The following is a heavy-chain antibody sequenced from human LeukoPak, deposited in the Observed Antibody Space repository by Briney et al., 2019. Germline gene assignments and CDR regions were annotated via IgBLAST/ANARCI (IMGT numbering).Heavy chain of an antibody. J-gene: IGHJ4*02. CDR3: AKVIRKYYDSSGSKFDY. Sequence: PGGSLRPSCAASGFTFSSYAMSWVRQAPGKGLEWVSGISGSGGSTYYADSVKGRFTISRDNSKNTLYLQMNSLRAEDTAVYYCAKVIRKYYDSSGSKFDYWGQGTLVTVSS. V-gene: IGHV3-23*01. CDR2: ISGSGGST. CDR1: GFTFSSYA. D-gene: IGHD3-22*01.